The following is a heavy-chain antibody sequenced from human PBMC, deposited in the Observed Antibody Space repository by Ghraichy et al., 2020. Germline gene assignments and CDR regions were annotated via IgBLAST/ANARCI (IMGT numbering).Heavy chain of an antibody. V-gene: IGHV3-30*03. CDR2: ISYDGSNK. J-gene: IGHJ6*02. Sequence: GGSRRLSCAASGFTFSSYGMHWVRQAPGKGLEWVAVISYDGSNKYYADSVKGRFTISRDNSKNTLYLQMNSLRAEDTAVYYCAGELTRYYGMDVWGQGTTVTVSS. D-gene: IGHD1-26*01. CDR3: AGELTRYYGMDV. CDR1: GFTFSSYG.